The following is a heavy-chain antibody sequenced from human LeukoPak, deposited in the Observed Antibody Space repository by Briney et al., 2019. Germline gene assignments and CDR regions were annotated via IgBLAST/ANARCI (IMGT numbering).Heavy chain of an antibody. CDR3: ARGRSYGFDFDS. Sequence: SETLSLTCDVSGVSINTCCYYWTWIRQPPGKGLEWIGYKYYSGSTRYNSSLRSRLTISLDSSNNQFSLRLTSVTAADTAVYYCARGRSYGFDFDSWGPGTLVIVSS. D-gene: IGHD5-18*01. V-gene: IGHV4-61*01. CDR2: KYYSGST. J-gene: IGHJ4*02. CDR1: GVSINTCCYY.